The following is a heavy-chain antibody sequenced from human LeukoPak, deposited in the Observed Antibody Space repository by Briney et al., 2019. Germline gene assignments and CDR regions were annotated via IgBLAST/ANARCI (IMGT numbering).Heavy chain of an antibody. CDR2: ISSTSSYM. J-gene: IGHJ4*02. D-gene: IGHD3-22*01. V-gene: IGHV3-21*01. CDR1: GFTFSSYV. Sequence: GGSLRLSCAASGFTFSSYVMSWVRQAPGKGLEWVSSISSTSSYMYYADSAKGRFTISRDNARNSLYLQMNSLRAEDTAVYYCARDDHYDSSGYYYGPFDYWGQGTLVTVSS. CDR3: ARDDHYDSSGYYYGPFDY.